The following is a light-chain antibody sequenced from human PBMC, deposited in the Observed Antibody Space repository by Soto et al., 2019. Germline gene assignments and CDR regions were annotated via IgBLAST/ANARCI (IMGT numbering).Light chain of an antibody. J-gene: IGKJ1*01. CDR1: QSVSRTY. V-gene: IGKV3-20*01. Sequence: PGTLYLSTREKATLFWVASQSVSRTYLAWYQQKPVQAPRLLIYATSSRATGIPDRFSGSGSGTDFTLTISRLEPEDFAVYYCQQYGRSGTFGQGTKV. CDR3: QQYGRSGT. CDR2: ATS.